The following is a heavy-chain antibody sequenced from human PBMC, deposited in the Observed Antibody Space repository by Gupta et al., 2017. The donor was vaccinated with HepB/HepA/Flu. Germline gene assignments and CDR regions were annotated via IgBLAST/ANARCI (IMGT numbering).Heavy chain of an antibody. J-gene: IGHJ6*02. CDR3: AARRPTSYYYYGMDV. CDR1: GYTFTSYD. CDR2: MNPNSGNT. V-gene: IGHV1-8*01. Sequence: QVQLVQSGAEVKKPGASVKVSCKASGYTFTSYDINWVRQATGQGLEWMGWMNPNSGNTGYAQKFQGRVTMTRNTSISTAYMELSSLRSEDTAVYYCAARRPTSYYYYGMDVWGQGTTVTVSS.